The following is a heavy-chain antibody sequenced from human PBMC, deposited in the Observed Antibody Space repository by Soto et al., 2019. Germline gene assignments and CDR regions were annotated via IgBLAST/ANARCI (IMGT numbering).Heavy chain of an antibody. CDR3: AKDEYYYSRSGYYIFDY. V-gene: IGHV3-30*18. CDR2: ISHDGTNK. CDR1: GFTFSAYG. Sequence: QAQPVESGGGVVQPGGSLRLSCAVSGFTFSAYGMHWVRQAPGKGLEWVAAISHDGTNKNYGDSVKGRFTISRDNSKNXXYLQRNRLRPEDTALYYCAKDEYYYSRSGYYIFDYWGQGTLVTVSS. D-gene: IGHD3-22*01. J-gene: IGHJ4*02.